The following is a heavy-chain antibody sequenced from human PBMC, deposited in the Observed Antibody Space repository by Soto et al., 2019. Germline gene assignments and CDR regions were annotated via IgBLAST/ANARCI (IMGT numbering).Heavy chain of an antibody. CDR2: ISYDGSNK. CDR3: ANDLSDGEYYYYMDV. Sequence: QVQLEEAGGGAVQPGRSLRLSCAASGFTFSSYGMQWVRQAPGKGLEWVAVISYDGSNKYYADSVKGRFTISRDNSKNTLYLQMNSLRAEDRAVYYCANDLSDGEYYYYMDVWGKGTTVTVSS. V-gene: IGHV3-30*18. D-gene: IGHD4-17*01. J-gene: IGHJ6*03. CDR1: GFTFSSYG.